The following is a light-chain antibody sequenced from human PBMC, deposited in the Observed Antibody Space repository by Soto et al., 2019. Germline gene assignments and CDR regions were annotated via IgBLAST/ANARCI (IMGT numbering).Light chain of an antibody. CDR2: YAS. CDR3: QQYNNWPPIT. Sequence: EIMMTQSPATLSVSPGERATLSCRASQSVSNNLAWYQQKRGQAPRLLIYYASTRATGIPARFSGSGSGTEFTHPISSLQSEDFALYYCQQYNNWPPITFGQGTRLEIK. V-gene: IGKV3-15*01. CDR1: QSVSNN. J-gene: IGKJ5*01.